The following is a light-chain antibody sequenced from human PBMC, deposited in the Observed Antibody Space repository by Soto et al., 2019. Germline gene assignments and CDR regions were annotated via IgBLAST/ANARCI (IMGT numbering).Light chain of an antibody. Sequence: EIVLTQSPDTLSWSPGERATLSCRASQSVRNNYLAWYQQKPGQAPRFLIYDTSSRATGIPERFSGSGSGTDFTLTISRLEPEDFAVYYCQQYGRSPLTFGGGTKVEIK. CDR2: DTS. CDR3: QQYGRSPLT. J-gene: IGKJ4*01. CDR1: QSVRNNY. V-gene: IGKV3-20*01.